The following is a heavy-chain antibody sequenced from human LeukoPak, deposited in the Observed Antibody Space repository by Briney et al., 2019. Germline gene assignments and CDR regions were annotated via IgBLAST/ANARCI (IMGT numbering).Heavy chain of an antibody. CDR3: AAPVPPDAFDI. V-gene: IGHV3-21*01. CDR2: ISSSSSYI. J-gene: IGHJ3*02. Sequence: GGSLRLSCAASGFTFSSYNMNWVRQAPGKGLEWVSSISSSSSYIYYADSVKGRFTISRDNAKNSLYLQMNSLRAEDTAVYYCAAPVPPDAFDIWGQGTMVTVSS. CDR1: GFTFSSYN.